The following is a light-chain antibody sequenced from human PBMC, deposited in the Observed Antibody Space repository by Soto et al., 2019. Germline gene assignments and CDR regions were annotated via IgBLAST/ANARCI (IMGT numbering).Light chain of an antibody. CDR1: QSVSSNY. V-gene: IGKV3-20*01. CDR3: QQYGGSPRVT. Sequence: EIVLTQAPGTLSLSPGERATLACRASQSVSSNYFACDQQKPCQAPRLLIYGASSRATGIPDRFIGSGSGKDFSLTISRLGTEDFAVYYCQQYGGSPRVTFGGGNKVELK. CDR2: GAS. J-gene: IGKJ4*01.